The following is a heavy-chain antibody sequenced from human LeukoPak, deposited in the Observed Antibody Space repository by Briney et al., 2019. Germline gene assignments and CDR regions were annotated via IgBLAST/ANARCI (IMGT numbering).Heavy chain of an antibody. D-gene: IGHD4-17*01. V-gene: IGHV1-69*04. Sequence: SVKVSCKASGGTFSSYAISWVRQAPGQGLEWMGRIIPILGIANYAQKFQGRVTITADKSTSTAYMELSSLRSEDTAVYYCARDDYGDYGRLYYYGMDVWGQGTTVTVSS. CDR2: IIPILGIA. CDR3: ARDDYGDYGRLYYYGMDV. J-gene: IGHJ6*02. CDR1: GGTFSSYA.